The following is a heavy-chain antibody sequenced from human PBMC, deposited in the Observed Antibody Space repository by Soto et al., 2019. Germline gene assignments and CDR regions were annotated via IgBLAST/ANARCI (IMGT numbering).Heavy chain of an antibody. CDR1: GYTITGHF. D-gene: IGHD2-2*02. Sequence: GASVKVSCKASGYTITGHFIYWVRQAPGQGLEWMGWINPNSGDTKYAEKFQGRVTMTRDTAISTVYLELSRLRSDDTAVYYCVRDPNIVVVPATIGDFWGQGTLVTVSS. CDR2: INPNSGDT. CDR3: VRDPNIVVVPATIGDF. V-gene: IGHV1-2*02. J-gene: IGHJ4*02.